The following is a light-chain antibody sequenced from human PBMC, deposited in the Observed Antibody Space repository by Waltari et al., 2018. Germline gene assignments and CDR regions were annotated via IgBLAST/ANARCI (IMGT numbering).Light chain of an antibody. CDR1: ESISSQ. Sequence: EIVLTQSPATLSLSPGDRATLSCRASESISSQLAWYQQKPVQAPRILIYDTSNRAAGIPARFSGSGSGTDFSLTISSLEPEDFVVYYCQQRSHWPMYTFGQGTKLEIK. CDR3: QQRSHWPMYT. V-gene: IGKV3-11*01. CDR2: DTS. J-gene: IGKJ2*01.